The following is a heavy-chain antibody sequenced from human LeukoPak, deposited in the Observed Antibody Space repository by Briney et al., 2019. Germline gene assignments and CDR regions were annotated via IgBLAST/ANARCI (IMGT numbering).Heavy chain of an antibody. CDR1: GYSFTSYW. V-gene: IGHV5-51*01. D-gene: IGHD6-19*01. CDR3: ARPPSGYSSGWYYMDV. J-gene: IGHJ6*03. CDR2: IYPGDSDT. Sequence: GESLKISCKGSGYSFTSYWIGWVRQMPGKGLEWMGIIYPGDSDTRYSPSFQGQVTISADKSISTAYLQWSSLKASDTAMYYCARPPSGYSSGWYYMDVWGKGTTVTVPS.